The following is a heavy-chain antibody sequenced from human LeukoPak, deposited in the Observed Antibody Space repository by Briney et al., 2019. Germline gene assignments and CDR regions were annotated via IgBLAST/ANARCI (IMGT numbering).Heavy chain of an antibody. CDR1: GYTFTGYY. J-gene: IGHJ3*02. CDR2: INPNSGGT. CDR3: ARPRGGSYYEAFDI. V-gene: IGHV1-2*02. D-gene: IGHD1-26*01. Sequence: ASVKVSCKASGYTFTGYYMHWVRQAPGQGLEWMGWINPNSGGTNYAQKFQGRVTMTRDTSISTACMELSRLRSDDTAVYYCARPRGGSYYEAFDIWGQGTMVTVSS.